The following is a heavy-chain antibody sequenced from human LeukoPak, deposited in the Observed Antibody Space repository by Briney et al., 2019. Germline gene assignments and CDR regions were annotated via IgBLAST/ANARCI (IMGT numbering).Heavy chain of an antibody. CDR3: AKDLTGAYCSDY. V-gene: IGHV3-30-3*01. Sequence: GRSLRLSCAASGFIFSSHAMHWVRHAPGKGLEWVAVIQYDGSEKRYADSVKGRFTVSRDNSKNTLYLQMDSLTAEDTAVYHCAKDLTGAYCSDYWGQGTLVTVSS. J-gene: IGHJ4*02. CDR2: IQYDGSEK. D-gene: IGHD3-9*01. CDR1: GFIFSSHA.